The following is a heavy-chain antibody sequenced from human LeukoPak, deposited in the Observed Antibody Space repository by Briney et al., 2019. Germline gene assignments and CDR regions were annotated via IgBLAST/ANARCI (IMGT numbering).Heavy chain of an antibody. J-gene: IGHJ3*02. D-gene: IGHD3/OR15-3a*01. CDR2: FDPEDGET. Sequence: ASVKVFCKVSGYSAMELSMHWVRQAPGKGLEWMGGFDPEDGETIYAQKFQGRVTMTEDTSTDTAYMELSSLRSEDTAVYYCATPGPDWGDAFDIWGQGTMVTVSS. CDR1: GYSAMELS. V-gene: IGHV1-24*01. CDR3: ATPGPDWGDAFDI.